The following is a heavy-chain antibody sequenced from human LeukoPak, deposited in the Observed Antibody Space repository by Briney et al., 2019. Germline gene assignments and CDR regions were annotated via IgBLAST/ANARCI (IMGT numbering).Heavy chain of an antibody. V-gene: IGHV4-59*12. CDR3: ASRNYYGSGSYLSYFDY. J-gene: IGHJ4*02. CDR1: GGSISSYY. CDR2: IYDSGST. Sequence: SETLSLTCTVSGGSISSYYWSWIRQPPGKGLEWIWYIYDSGSTNYNPSLKSRVTISVDTSKNQFSLKLSSVTAADTAVYYCASRNYYGSGSYLSYFDYWGQGTLVTVSS. D-gene: IGHD3-10*01.